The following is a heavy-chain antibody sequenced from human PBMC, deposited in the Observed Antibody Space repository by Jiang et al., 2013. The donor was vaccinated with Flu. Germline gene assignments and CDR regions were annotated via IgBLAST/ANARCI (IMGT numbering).Heavy chain of an antibody. Sequence: LVQPGGSLRLSCAVSGFTFSSYEMNWVRQAPGKGLEWVSYISTSGTTIHYADSVKGRFTISRDNAKNSLYLQMNSLRAEDTAVYYCAREPPSYGYGMDVWGQGTTVTVSS. CDR2: ISTSGTTI. V-gene: IGHV3-48*03. J-gene: IGHJ6*02. CDR3: AREPPSYGYGMDV. CDR1: GFTFSSYE. D-gene: IGHD4-17*01.